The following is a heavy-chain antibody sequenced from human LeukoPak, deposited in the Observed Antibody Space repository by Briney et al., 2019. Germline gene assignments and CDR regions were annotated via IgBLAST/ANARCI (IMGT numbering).Heavy chain of an antibody. D-gene: IGHD3-10*02. CDR3: ARPFVPLTYGMDV. J-gene: IGHJ6*02. CDR2: ISSSGSTI. Sequence: QPGGSLRLSCAASGFTFSSYEMNWVRQAPGKGLEWVSYISSSGSTIYYADSVKGRFTISRDNAKNSLYLQMNSLRAEDTAVYYCARPFVPLTYGMDVWGQGTTATVSS. CDR1: GFTFSSYE. V-gene: IGHV3-48*03.